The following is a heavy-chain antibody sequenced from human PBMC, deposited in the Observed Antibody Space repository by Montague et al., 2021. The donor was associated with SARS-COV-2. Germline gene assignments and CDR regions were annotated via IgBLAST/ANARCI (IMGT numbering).Heavy chain of an antibody. CDR1: GGYINYYY. CDR3: ARASHYGRFYL. CDR2: IYYNGTT. Sequence: SETLSLTCTVSGGYINYYYWTWIRQPPGKELEWIGYIYYNGTTNYNPSLKSQVTISKDMSRTHFFLRLNSVTAADTAVYFCARASHYGRFYLWGQGTPVTVSS. D-gene: IGHD4-17*01. V-gene: IGHV4-59*12. J-gene: IGHJ3*01.